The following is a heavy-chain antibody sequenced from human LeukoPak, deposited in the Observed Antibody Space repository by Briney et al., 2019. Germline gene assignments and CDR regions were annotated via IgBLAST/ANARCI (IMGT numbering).Heavy chain of an antibody. V-gene: IGHV4-39*07. J-gene: IGHJ4*02. CDR1: GGSISSSSYY. Sequence: SETLSLTCTVSGGSISSSSYYWGWIRQPPGKGLEWIGSIYYSGSTYYNPSLKSRVTISVDTSKNQFSLKLSSVTAADTAVYYCARLKGITMIVVAEYYFDYWGQGTLVTVSS. CDR3: ARLKGITMIVVAEYYFDY. D-gene: IGHD3-22*01. CDR2: IYYSGST.